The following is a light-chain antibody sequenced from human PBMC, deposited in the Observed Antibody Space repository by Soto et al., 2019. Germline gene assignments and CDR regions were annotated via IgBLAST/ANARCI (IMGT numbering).Light chain of an antibody. V-gene: IGLV2-8*01. CDR1: RSDFGAYKY. J-gene: IGLJ3*02. CDR2: EVT. CDR3: TSYVGDDIWV. Sequence: QSALTQPPSASGSPGQSVTISCTGTRSDFGAYKYVSWYQQYPGKAPKLMIYEVTKRPSGVPDRFSGSKSGNTASLTVSGLQAEDEADYYCTSYVGDDIWVFGGGTKLTVL.